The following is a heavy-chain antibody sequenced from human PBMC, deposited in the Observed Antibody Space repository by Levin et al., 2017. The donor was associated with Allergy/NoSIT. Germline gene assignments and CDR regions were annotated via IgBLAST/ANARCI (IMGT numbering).Heavy chain of an antibody. J-gene: IGHJ4*02. CDR2: ISSSSSYI. CDR3: ARWGSEQLIIDY. D-gene: IGHD6-13*01. V-gene: IGHV3-21*01. Sequence: GGSLRLSCAASGFTFSSYSMNWVRQAPGKGLEWVSSISSSSSYIYYADSVKGRFTISRDNAKNSLYLQMNSLRAEDTAVYYCARWGSEQLIIDYWGQGTLVTVSS. CDR1: GFTFSSYS.